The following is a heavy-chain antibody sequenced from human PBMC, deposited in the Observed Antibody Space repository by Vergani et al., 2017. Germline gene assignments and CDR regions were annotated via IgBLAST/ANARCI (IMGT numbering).Heavy chain of an antibody. V-gene: IGHV3-30*03. J-gene: IGHJ1*01. CDR3: ATKSCGTPGCQIGYFRE. D-gene: IGHD1-1*01. Sequence: QVHLVESGGGVVQPGRSLRLSCVVSGFTSSYYGIHCVRQAPGKGLEWVAVISYDGTQNYYADSVKGRFTISRDNSKSTLYLQMNSLRTEDTAVYYCATKSCGTPGCQIGYFREWGQGTMVTVSS. CDR2: ISYDGTQN. CDR1: GFTSSYYG.